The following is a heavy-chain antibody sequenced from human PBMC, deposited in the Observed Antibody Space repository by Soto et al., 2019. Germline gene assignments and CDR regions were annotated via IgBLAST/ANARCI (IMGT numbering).Heavy chain of an antibody. CDR2: ISGSGGST. Sequence: GGSLRLSCAASGFTFSSYAMSWVRQAPGKGLEWVSAISGSGGSTYYADSVKGRFTISRDNSKNTLYLQMNSLRAEDTAVYYCAKVNRDIVVVIAATPVDYWGQGTLVTVSS. CDR3: AKVNRDIVVVIAATPVDY. CDR1: GFTFSSYA. J-gene: IGHJ4*02. D-gene: IGHD2-15*01. V-gene: IGHV3-23*01.